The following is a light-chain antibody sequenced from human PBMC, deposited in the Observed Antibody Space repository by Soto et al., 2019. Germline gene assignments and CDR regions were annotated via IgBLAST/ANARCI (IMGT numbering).Light chain of an antibody. CDR2: GAS. CDR3: QQYYNGRPPVT. V-gene: IGKV3-15*01. Sequence: DIVLTQSPATLSVSPGERATLSCRASQSVSTNLAWYQHKLGQAPSLLIYGASTRVTAIPARFSGSGSGTDFNLTISYLKSEDFGIYYCQQYYNGRPPVTFGGGTKVES. J-gene: IGKJ4*01. CDR1: QSVSTN.